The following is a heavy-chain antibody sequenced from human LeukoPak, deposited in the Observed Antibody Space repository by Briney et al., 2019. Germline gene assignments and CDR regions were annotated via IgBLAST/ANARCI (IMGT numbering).Heavy chain of an antibody. Sequence: SETLSLTCAVSGASISSGSCFWSWIRQPAGKGLEWIGRIYTTGSYNSNPSLKSRVTISVDPSKNQFSLKVSSVTAADTAVYYCARGLGCSGGSCGDRGHIVVVTAMGGGYYFDYWGQGTLVTVSS. J-gene: IGHJ4*02. CDR3: ARGLGCSGGSCGDRGHIVVVTAMGGGYYFDY. CDR1: GASISSGSCF. D-gene: IGHD2-21*02. CDR2: IYTTGSY. V-gene: IGHV4-61*02.